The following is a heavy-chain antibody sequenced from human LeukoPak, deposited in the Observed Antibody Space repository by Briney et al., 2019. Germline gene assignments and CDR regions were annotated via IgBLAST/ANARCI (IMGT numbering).Heavy chain of an antibody. V-gene: IGHV1-18*01. J-gene: IGHJ4*02. Sequence: GASVKVSCKASGYTFTSYGISWVRQAPGQGLEWMGWISPTNGDTRYAQNFQGRVTMTRDTSISTAYMELSRLRSDDTAVYYCVRDALNWNYDYWGQGTLVAVSS. D-gene: IGHD1-7*01. CDR3: VRDALNWNYDY. CDR1: GYTFTSYG. CDR2: ISPTNGDT.